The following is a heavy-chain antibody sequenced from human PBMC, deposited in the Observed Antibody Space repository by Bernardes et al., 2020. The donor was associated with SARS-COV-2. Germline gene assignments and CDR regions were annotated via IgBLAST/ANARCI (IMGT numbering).Heavy chain of an antibody. Sequence: ASVKVSCKTSGYSFTGYYMHWVRQAPGQGLEWMGWVNPNTGGTHYAQKFQGRVTMTRDTSSTTAYMELNRLRSDDTAVYYCTRDTKGTSGYMYGYFWSFDPWDQGTLVTVSS. J-gene: IGHJ5*02. D-gene: IGHD5-18*01. CDR3: TRDTKGTSGYMYGYFWSFDP. CDR1: GYSFTGYY. CDR2: VNPNTGGT. V-gene: IGHV1-2*02.